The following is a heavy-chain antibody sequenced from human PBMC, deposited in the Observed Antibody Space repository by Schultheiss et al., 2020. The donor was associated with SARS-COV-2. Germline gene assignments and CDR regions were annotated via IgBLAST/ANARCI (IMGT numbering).Heavy chain of an antibody. CDR2: INHSGST. V-gene: IGHV4-34*01. CDR1: GGSFSGYY. Sequence: SETLSLTCAVYGGSFSGYYWSWIRQPPGKGLEWIGEINHSGSTNYNPSLKSRVTISVDTSKNQFSLKLSSVTAADTAVYYCARYSGSYYPTVYYYYGMDVWGQGTTVTVSS. CDR3: ARYSGSYYPTVYYYYGMDV. J-gene: IGHJ6*02. D-gene: IGHD1-26*01.